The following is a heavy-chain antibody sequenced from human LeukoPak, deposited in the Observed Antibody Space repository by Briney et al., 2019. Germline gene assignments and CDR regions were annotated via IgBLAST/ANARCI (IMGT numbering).Heavy chain of an antibody. CDR2: IGGSGGDT. CDR3: ARDRWMVGWPTPDS. CDR1: GFTFRIYA. D-gene: IGHD2-15*01. J-gene: IGHJ4*02. Sequence: GGSLRLSCAASGFTFRIYAMSWVRQAPGKGLGWVSAIGGSGGDTYYADSVKGRFIISRDNSKNTLSLQMSSLTAEDTAIYYCARDRWMVGWPTPDSWGQGTLVTVSS. V-gene: IGHV3-23*01.